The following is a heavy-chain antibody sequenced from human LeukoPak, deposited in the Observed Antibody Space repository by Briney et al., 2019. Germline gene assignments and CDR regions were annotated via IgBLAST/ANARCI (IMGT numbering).Heavy chain of an antibody. D-gene: IGHD2-2*01. Sequence: SGGSLRLSCAASGFTFSSYEMNWVRQGPGKGLEWLSYISTSGTTIFYAESLKGRFTISRDNAKNSLWLQMNSLRAEDTAVYYCARRYCSSTSCLLDYWGQGTLVTVSS. CDR3: ARRYCSSTSCLLDY. CDR2: ISTSGTTI. J-gene: IGHJ4*02. CDR1: GFTFSSYE. V-gene: IGHV3-48*03.